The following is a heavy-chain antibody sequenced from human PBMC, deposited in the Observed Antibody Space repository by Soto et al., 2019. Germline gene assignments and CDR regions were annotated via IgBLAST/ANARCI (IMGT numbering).Heavy chain of an antibody. CDR3: ARTGLVVGTRGDAFDI. V-gene: IGHV3-30-3*01. CDR2: ISYDGSNK. Sequence: GGSLRLSCAASGFTFSSFALSWVRQAPGKGLEWVAVISYDGSNKYYADSVKGRFTISRDNSKNTLYLQMNSLRAEDTAVYYCARTGLVVGTRGDAFDIWGQGTMVTVSS. D-gene: IGHD3-22*01. J-gene: IGHJ3*02. CDR1: GFTFSSFA.